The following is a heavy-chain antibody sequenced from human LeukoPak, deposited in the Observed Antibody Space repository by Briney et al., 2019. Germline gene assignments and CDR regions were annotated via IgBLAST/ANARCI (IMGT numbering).Heavy chain of an antibody. CDR3: ARASTLDQYYYDSSGYYPPGYYIDY. D-gene: IGHD3-22*01. J-gene: IGHJ4*02. CDR2: IYYSGST. Sequence: SETLSLTCTVSGGSISSYYWSWIRQPPGKGLEWIGYIYYSGSTNYNPSLKSRVTISVDTSKNQFSLKLSSVTAADTAVYYCARASTLDQYYYDSSGYYPPGYYIDYWGQGTLVTVSS. V-gene: IGHV4-59*01. CDR1: GGSISSYY.